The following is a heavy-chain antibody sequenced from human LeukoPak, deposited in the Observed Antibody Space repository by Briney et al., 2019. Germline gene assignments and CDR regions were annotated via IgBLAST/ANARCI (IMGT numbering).Heavy chain of an antibody. Sequence: GGSLRLSCVASGFTFSTYGMHWVRQAPGKGLDWVAVIWYDGSNTYYADSVKGRFAISRDNSKNTLYLEMNSLRPEDTAVYYCARFRAATTRFDYWGQGTLVTVSP. CDR3: ARFRAATTRFDY. CDR1: GFTFSTYG. V-gene: IGHV3-33*01. CDR2: IWYDGSNT. D-gene: IGHD1/OR15-1a*01. J-gene: IGHJ4*02.